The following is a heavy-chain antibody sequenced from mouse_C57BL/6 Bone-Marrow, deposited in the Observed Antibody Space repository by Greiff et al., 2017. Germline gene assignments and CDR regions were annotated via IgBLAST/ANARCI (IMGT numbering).Heavy chain of an antibody. CDR3: AGWLPWGYYFDY. Sequence: QVQLQQPGAELVRPGTSVKLSCKASGYTFTSYWMHWVKQRPGQGLEWIGVIDPSDSYTNYNQKFKGKATLTVDTSSSTAYMQLSSLTSEDSAVYYCAGWLPWGYYFDYWGQGTTLTVSS. CDR2: IDPSDSYT. CDR1: GYTFTSYW. V-gene: IGHV1-59*01. D-gene: IGHD2-3*01. J-gene: IGHJ2*01.